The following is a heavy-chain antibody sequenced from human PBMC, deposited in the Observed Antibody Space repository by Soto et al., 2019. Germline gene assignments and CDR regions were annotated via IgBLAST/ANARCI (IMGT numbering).Heavy chain of an antibody. CDR2: IYYSGST. Sequence: HTLRRIDTVSGVSVSRGDYHWSRIRQPPEKGLEWIGYIYYSGSTYYNPSLKSRLTISVDTSKNQFSLKLSSVTAADTAVYYCASSRYGYTFYDYWGQGTLVTVSS. J-gene: IGHJ4*02. D-gene: IGHD5-18*01. V-gene: IGHV4-30-4*01. CDR3: ASSRYGYTFYDY. CDR1: GVSVSRGDYH.